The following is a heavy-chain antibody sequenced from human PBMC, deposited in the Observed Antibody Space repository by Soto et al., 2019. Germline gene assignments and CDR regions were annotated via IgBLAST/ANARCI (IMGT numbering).Heavy chain of an antibody. J-gene: IGHJ6*02. CDR2: IIPIFGTA. CDR3: ARDPWVSGWYYYYGMDV. D-gene: IGHD6-19*01. Sequence: SVKVSCKASGGTFSSYAISWVRQAPGQGLEWMGGIIPIFGTANYAQKFQGRVTITADESTSTAYMELSSLRSEDTAVYYCARDPWVSGWYYYYGMDVWGQGTTVTVSS. V-gene: IGHV1-69*13. CDR1: GGTFSSYA.